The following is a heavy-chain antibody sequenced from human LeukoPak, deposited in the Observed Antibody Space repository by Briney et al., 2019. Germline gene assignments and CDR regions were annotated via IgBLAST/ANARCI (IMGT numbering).Heavy chain of an antibody. Sequence: SETLSLTXAVSGYSISSGDYWGWIRQPPGKGLEWIGNIYHSGSTFYNPSLKSRVTISVHTSKNQFSLKLSSVTAADTAVYYCARITGSYYYYYMDVWGKGTTVTVSS. V-gene: IGHV4-38-2*01. CDR2: IYHSGST. CDR3: ARITGSYYYYYMDV. CDR1: GYSISSGDY. D-gene: IGHD3-10*01. J-gene: IGHJ6*03.